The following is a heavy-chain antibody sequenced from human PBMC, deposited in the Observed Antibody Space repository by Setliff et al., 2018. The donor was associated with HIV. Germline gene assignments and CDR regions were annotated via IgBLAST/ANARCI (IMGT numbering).Heavy chain of an antibody. D-gene: IGHD3-10*01. CDR2: IIAIFGSA. CDR1: GGTFSNYG. J-gene: IGHJ4*02. CDR3: ASKGDYYTSKTLDS. V-gene: IGHV1-69*13. Sequence: SVKVSCKASGGTFSNYGFAWVRQAPGQGLEWMGGIIAIFGSADYAQKLQGRVTISADESTSTVYLELSSLTSDDTAMYYCASKGDYYTSKTLDSWGQGTLVTVSS.